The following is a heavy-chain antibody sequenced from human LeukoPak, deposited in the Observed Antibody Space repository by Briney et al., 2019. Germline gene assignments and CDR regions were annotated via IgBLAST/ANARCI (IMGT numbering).Heavy chain of an antibody. CDR1: GFTFSSYG. V-gene: IGHV3-30*03. J-gene: IGHJ6*03. CDR2: ISYDGSNK. CDR3: ARGESSNAVPGRYYMDV. D-gene: IGHD2-15*01. Sequence: PGRSLRLSCAASGFTFSSYGMHWVRQAPGKGLEWVAVISYDGSNKYYADSVKGRFTISRDNSKNTLYFQMKTLRAEDTAVYYCARGESSNAVPGRYYMDVWGRGTMVTVSS.